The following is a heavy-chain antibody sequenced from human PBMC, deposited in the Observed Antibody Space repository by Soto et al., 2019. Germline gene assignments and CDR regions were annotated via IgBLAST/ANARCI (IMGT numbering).Heavy chain of an antibody. J-gene: IGHJ5*02. CDR3: ASEPGVRGGGWFDP. V-gene: IGHV3-21*01. Sequence: EVQLVESGGGLVKPGGSLRLSCAASGFTFSSYSMNWVRQAPGKGLEWVSSISSSSSYIYYADSVKGRFTISRDNAKNSLYLQMNSLRAEDTAVYYCASEPGVRGGGWFDPWGQGTLVTVSS. CDR1: GFTFSSYS. CDR2: ISSSSSYI. D-gene: IGHD3-10*01.